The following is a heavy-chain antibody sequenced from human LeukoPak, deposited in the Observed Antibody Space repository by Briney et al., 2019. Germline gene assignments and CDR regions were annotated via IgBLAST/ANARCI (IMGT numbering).Heavy chain of an antibody. V-gene: IGHV1-46*01. CDR3: ARDRRELRFFDY. CDR1: GYTFTGYY. Sequence: ASVKVSCKASGYTFTGYYMHWVRQAPGQGLEWMGIINPSGGSTSYAQKFQGRVTMTRDTSTSTVYMELSSLRSEDTAVYYCARDRRELRFFDYWGQGTLVTVSS. D-gene: IGHD1-26*01. J-gene: IGHJ4*02. CDR2: INPSGGST.